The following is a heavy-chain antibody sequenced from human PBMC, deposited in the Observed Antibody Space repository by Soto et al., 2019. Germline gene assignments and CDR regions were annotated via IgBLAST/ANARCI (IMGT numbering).Heavy chain of an antibody. CDR2: ISSSSSTI. CDR1: GFTFSSYS. Sequence: EVQLVESGGGLVQPGGSLRLSCAASGFTFSSYSMNWVRQAAGKGLEWVSYISSSSSTIYYADSVKGRFTISRDNAKTSLYLQMNSLRAEDTAVYYCARDSALMGTYADAFDIWGQGTMVTVSS. D-gene: IGHD2-8*01. V-gene: IGHV3-48*01. J-gene: IGHJ3*02. CDR3: ARDSALMGTYADAFDI.